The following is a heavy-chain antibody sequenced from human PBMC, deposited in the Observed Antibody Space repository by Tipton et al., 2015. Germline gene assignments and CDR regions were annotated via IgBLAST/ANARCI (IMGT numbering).Heavy chain of an antibody. D-gene: IGHD3-16*01. J-gene: IGHJ4*02. CDR3: ARVAFGGTTLDN. CDR1: GASTSSGGFA. V-gene: IGHV4-30-2*01. Sequence: GASTSSGGFAWSWIRQPPGKGLEWIGYIYWSGSTYSNPSLKSRVTISLDTSNNQFSLNLTPVTAADTAVYYCARVAFGGTTLDNWGQGALVTVSS. CDR2: IYWSGST.